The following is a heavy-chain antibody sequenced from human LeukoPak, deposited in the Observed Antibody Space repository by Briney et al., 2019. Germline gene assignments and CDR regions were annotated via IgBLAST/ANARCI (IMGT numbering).Heavy chain of an antibody. J-gene: IGHJ3*02. CDR1: GFTFSSYA. CDR3: ARQNTIFGVVIHPSLAFDI. CDR2: ISSSSSTI. V-gene: IGHV3-48*01. Sequence: GGSLRHSCSASGFTFSSYAMNWVRQAPGKGLEWVSYISSSSSTIYYADSVKGRFTISRDNAKNSLYLQMNSLRADDTAVYYCARQNTIFGVVIHPSLAFDIWGQGTMVTVSS. D-gene: IGHD3-3*01.